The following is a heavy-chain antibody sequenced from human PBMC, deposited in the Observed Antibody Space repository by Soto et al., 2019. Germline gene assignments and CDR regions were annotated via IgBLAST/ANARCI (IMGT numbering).Heavy chain of an antibody. CDR2: ISYDGSYK. Sequence: QVQLVESGGGVVQPGRSLRLSCAASGFTFSSYGMHWVRQAPGKGLEWVAVISYDGSYKYYADSMKGRVTISRDNSKNTMYVQMTSLRAEDTAVYYCEQEGSVVATPPDFDYWGQGTLVTVSS. CDR3: EQEGSVVATPPDFDY. V-gene: IGHV3-30*18. CDR1: GFTFSSYG. D-gene: IGHD5-12*01. J-gene: IGHJ4*02.